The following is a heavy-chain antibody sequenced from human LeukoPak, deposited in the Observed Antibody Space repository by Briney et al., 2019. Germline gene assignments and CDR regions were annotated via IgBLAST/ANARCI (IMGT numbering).Heavy chain of an antibody. CDR1: GYTFTSYG. Sequence: ASVKVSCKASGYTFTSYGISWVRQAPGQGLEWMGWISAYNGSTNYAQKLQGRVTMTTDTSTSTAYMELRSLRSDDTAVYYCARGGKYYDSSGYYYDYWGQGTMVTVSS. CDR3: ARGGKYYDSSGYYYDY. V-gene: IGHV1-18*01. D-gene: IGHD3-22*01. CDR2: ISAYNGST. J-gene: IGHJ3*01.